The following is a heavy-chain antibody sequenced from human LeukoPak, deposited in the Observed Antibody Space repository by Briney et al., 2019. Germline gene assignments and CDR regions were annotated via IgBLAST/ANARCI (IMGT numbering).Heavy chain of an antibody. CDR1: GFTFSSYA. V-gene: IGHV3-64*01. J-gene: IGHJ4*02. Sequence: GGSLRLSCAASGFTFSSYAMHWVRQAPGKGLEYVSAISSNGGSTYYANSVKGRFTISRDNSKNTLYLQMGSLRAEDMAVYYCARGSGIAAAGNFDYWGQGTLVTVSS. D-gene: IGHD6-13*01. CDR2: ISSNGGST. CDR3: ARGSGIAAAGNFDY.